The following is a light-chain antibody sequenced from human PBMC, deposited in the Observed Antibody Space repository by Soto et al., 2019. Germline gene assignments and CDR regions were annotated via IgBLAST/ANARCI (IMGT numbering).Light chain of an antibody. Sequence: QSVLTQPPSASGTPGQRVTISCSGSSSNIGNNYVNWYQQVPGTAPKLLIHRNNQRPSGVPDRFSGSKSGTSTSLAISGLRSEDEADYYCAAWDDSLSAWVFGGGTKVTVL. CDR2: RNN. CDR3: AAWDDSLSAWV. V-gene: IGLV1-47*01. CDR1: SSNIGNNY. J-gene: IGLJ3*02.